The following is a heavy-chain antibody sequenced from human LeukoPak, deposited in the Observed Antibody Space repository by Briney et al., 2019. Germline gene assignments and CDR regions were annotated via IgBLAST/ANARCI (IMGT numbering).Heavy chain of an antibody. V-gene: IGHV1-18*01. CDR3: ARIWAEFQLFSVF. CDR1: GYTFNSYL. J-gene: IGHJ4*02. Sequence: ASVKVSCKASGYTFNSYLISWVRQVPGEGLEWMGWISGNNGNTDYAQTFKDRVTLTTDTSTSTACMELRSLTSDDTAVYYCARIWAEFQLFSVFWGQGTLITVSP. CDR2: ISGNNGNT. D-gene: IGHD3-10*01.